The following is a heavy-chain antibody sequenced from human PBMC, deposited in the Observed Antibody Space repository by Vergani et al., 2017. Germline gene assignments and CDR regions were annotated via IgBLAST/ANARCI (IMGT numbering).Heavy chain of an antibody. CDR1: GYSISSGSYY. J-gene: IGHJ4*02. Sequence: QVQLQESGPGLVKPSETLSLTCAVSGYSISSGSYYWSWIRQPAGKGLEWIGRIYTSGRTNYNPSLKSRVTISVDTSKNQFSLKLSSVTAADTAVYYCARADTAMAVDYWGQGTLVTVSS. CDR2: IYTSGRT. V-gene: IGHV4-61*02. CDR3: ARADTAMAVDY. D-gene: IGHD5-18*01.